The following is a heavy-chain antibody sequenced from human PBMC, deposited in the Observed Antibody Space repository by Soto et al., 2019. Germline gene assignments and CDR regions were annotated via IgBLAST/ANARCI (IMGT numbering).Heavy chain of an antibody. D-gene: IGHD6-13*01. CDR1: GGTFSVSP. CDR2: IIPVFGGA. CDR3: ARDNHTYHPGTGWFDP. Sequence: QVHLVQSGAEVRKLGSSVKVACKASGGTFSVSPLYWVRQAPGQGLEWMGGIIPVFGGADYAQKFQGRVTTTAYESTTTSYMELSSLRSEATAIYYCARDNHTYHPGTGWFDPWGQGTLITVPS. V-gene: IGHV1-69*01. J-gene: IGHJ5*02.